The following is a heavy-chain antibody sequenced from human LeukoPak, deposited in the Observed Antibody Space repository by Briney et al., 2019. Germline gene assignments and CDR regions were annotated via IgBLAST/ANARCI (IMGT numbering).Heavy chain of an antibody. CDR3: ASCVAVPGLPDY. CDR2: INSDGSDT. V-gene: IGHV3-74*01. D-gene: IGHD6-19*01. CDR1: GFTFSTYG. Sequence: GGSLRLSCEASGFTFSTYGMHWVRQAPGKGLVWVSRINSDGSDTSYADSVQGRFTISRDNAKNTLYLQMNSLRAEDTAVYYCASCVAVPGLPDYWGQGTLVTVSS. J-gene: IGHJ4*02.